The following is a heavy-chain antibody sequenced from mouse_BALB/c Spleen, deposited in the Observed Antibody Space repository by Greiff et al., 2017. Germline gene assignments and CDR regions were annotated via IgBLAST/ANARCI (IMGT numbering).Heavy chain of an antibody. CDR3: ATFYYGNYDYAMDY. V-gene: IGHV3-8*02. CDR2: ISYSGST. D-gene: IGHD2-1*01. CDR1: GDSITSGY. J-gene: IGHJ4*01. Sequence: EVKLQESGPSLVKPSQTLSLTCSVTGDSITSGYWNWIRKFPGNKLEYMGYISYSGSTYYNPSLKSRISITRDTSKNQYYLQLNSVTTEDTATYYCATFYYGNYDYAMDYWGQGTSVTVSS.